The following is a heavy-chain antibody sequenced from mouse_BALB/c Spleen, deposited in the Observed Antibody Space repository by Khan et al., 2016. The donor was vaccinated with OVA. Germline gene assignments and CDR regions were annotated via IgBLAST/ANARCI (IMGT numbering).Heavy chain of an antibody. D-gene: IGHD2-4*01. CDR3: AREIYYDYAYYYAMDY. J-gene: IGHJ4*01. CDR1: GFSLTGYG. Sequence: QVQLQQSGPGLVAPSQSLSITCTVSGFSLTGYGVNWVRQPPGKGLEWLGMIWGDGSTDYNSALKSRLSISKDNSKSQVFLKMNSLHTDDTARYYCAREIYYDYAYYYAMDYWGKGTSVTVSS. V-gene: IGHV2-6-7*01. CDR2: IWGDGST.